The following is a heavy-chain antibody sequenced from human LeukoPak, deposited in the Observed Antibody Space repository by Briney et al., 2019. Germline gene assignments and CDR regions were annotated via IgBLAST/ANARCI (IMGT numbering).Heavy chain of an antibody. CDR3: ARDRGEGYFDY. D-gene: IGHD3-10*01. CDR2: IYYSGST. J-gene: IGHJ4*02. V-gene: IGHV4-59*01. Sequence: SETLSLTCTVSGGSISSYYWSWIRQPPGKGLEWIGYIYYSGSTNYNPSLKSRVTISVDTSKNQFSLKLSSVTAADTAVYYCARDRGEGYFDYWGQGTLVTVSS. CDR1: GGSISSYY.